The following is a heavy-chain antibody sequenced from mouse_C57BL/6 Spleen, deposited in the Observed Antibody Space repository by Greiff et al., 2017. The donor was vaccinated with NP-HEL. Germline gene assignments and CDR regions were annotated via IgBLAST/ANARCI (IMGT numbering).Heavy chain of an antibody. D-gene: IGHD2-1*01. J-gene: IGHJ1*03. CDR1: GYTFTSYW. CDR3: ARSSYGTGYFDV. Sequence: QVQLQQPGAELVMPGASVKLSCKASGYTFTSYWMHWVKQRPGQGLEWIGEIDPSDSYTNYNHKFQGKSTLTVDKSSSTAYMQRSSRTSEDAAVYYCARSSYGTGYFDVWGTGTTVTVSS. V-gene: IGHV1-69*01. CDR2: IDPSDSYT.